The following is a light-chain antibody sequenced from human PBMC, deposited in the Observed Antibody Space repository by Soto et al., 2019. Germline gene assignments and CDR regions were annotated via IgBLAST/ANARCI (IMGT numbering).Light chain of an antibody. V-gene: IGLV7-46*01. CDR1: TGAVTSGHY. CDR2: DTS. Sequence: QAVVTQEPSLTVSPGGTVTLTCGSSTGAVTSGHYPYWFQQKPGQAPRTLIYDTSNKHSWTPARFSGSLLGGKAALTLSGAQPEDEAEYYCLLSYSGAQLVVFGGGTKLTVL. CDR3: LLSYSGAQLVV. J-gene: IGLJ2*01.